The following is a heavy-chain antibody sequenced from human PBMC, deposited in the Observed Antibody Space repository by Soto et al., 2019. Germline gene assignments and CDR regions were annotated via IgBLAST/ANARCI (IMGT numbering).Heavy chain of an antibody. D-gene: IGHD3-22*01. J-gene: IGHJ4*02. CDR1: GGSFSGYY. Sequence: PSETLSLTCAVYGGSFSGYYWSWIRQPPGKGLEWIGEINHSGSTNYNPSLKSRVTISVDTSKNQFSLKLSSVTAADTAVYYCARGQGRRYYDSSGHLNFDYWGQGTLVTVSS. CDR3: ARGQGRRYYDSSGHLNFDY. V-gene: IGHV4-34*01. CDR2: INHSGST.